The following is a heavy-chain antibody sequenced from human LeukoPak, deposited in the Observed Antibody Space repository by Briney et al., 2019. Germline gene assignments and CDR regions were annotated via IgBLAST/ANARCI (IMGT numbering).Heavy chain of an antibody. CDR1: GADVRRYY. Sequence: SETLSLTCTVSGADVRRYYWSWIRQPPGKGLEWIGYISYSDSTHYNPSLESRITISLDTSKNKFSLNLNSETAADTAVYFCAISQIHPTMGFDPWGQGTLVTVSS. V-gene: IGHV4-59*02. J-gene: IGHJ5*02. CDR3: AISQIHPTMGFDP. CDR2: ISYSDST.